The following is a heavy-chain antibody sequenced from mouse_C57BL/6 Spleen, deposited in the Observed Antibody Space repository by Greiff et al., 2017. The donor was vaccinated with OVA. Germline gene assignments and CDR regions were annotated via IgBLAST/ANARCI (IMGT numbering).Heavy chain of an antibody. CDR2: INPNNGGT. D-gene: IGHD2-14*01. CDR3: ARSIGYGGPYFDY. CDR1: GYTFTDYN. J-gene: IGHJ2*01. V-gene: IGHV1-22*01. Sequence: VQLQQSGPELVKPGASVKMSCKASGYTFTDYNMHWVKQSHGKSLEWIGYINPNNGGTSYNQKFKGKATLTVNKSSSTAYMELRSLTSEDSAVYYCARSIGYGGPYFDYWGQGTTLTVSS.